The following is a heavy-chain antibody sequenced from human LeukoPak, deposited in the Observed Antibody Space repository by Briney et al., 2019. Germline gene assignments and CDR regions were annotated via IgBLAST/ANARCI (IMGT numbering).Heavy chain of an antibody. D-gene: IGHD1-1*01. V-gene: IGHV4-34*01. Sequence: SETLSLTCAVYGGSFSGYYWSWIRQPPGKGLEWIGEINHGGSTNYNPSLKSRVTISVETSKNQFSLKLSSVTAADTAVYYCVRYVQGVHYYFDYWGQGTLVTVSS. CDR3: VRYVQGVHYYFDY. J-gene: IGHJ4*02. CDR2: INHGGST. CDR1: GGSFSGYY.